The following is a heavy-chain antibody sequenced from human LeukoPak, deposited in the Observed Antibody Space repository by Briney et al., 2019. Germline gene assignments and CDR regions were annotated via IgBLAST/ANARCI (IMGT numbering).Heavy chain of an antibody. CDR3: AGAPPPFLNYFDY. J-gene: IGHJ4*02. CDR1: GFTFSSYG. CDR2: IWYDGSNK. V-gene: IGHV3-33*01. Sequence: PGGSLRLSCAASGFTFSSYGMHWVRQAPGKGLEWVAVIWYDGSNKYYADSVKGRFTISRDNSKNTLYLQMNSLRAEDTAVYYGAGAPPPFLNYFDYWGQGTLVTVSS.